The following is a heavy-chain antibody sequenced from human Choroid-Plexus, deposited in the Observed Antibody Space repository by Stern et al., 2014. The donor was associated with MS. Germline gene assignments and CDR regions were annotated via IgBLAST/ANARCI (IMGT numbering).Heavy chain of an antibody. CDR1: GFTLGSCA. CDR3: AKDRQYLTYFFDH. J-gene: IGHJ5*02. CDR2: VSYDGSNK. V-gene: IGHV3-30*18. D-gene: IGHD2/OR15-2a*01. Sequence: VQLVESWGGLVQPARPLRLSCVASGFTLGSCAMPWVRQAQGTGLALVSGVSYDGSNKYYAVSVKGRFTISRDNSQNTLYMQMSSLRPEDTAVYYCAKDRQYLTYFFDHWGQGSLVTVSS.